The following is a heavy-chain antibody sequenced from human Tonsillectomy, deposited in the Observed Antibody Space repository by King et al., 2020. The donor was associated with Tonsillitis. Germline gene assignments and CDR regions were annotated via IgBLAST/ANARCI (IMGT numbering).Heavy chain of an antibody. Sequence: QLQESGPGLVKPSETLSLTCTVSGGSISSYYWSWIRQPPGKGLEWIGDIYYSGSTNYNPSLKSRVTISVDTSKNQFSLKLSSVTAADTAVYYCARDVRGGFDYWGQGTLVTVSS. V-gene: IGHV4-59*01. CDR3: ARDVRGGFDY. D-gene: IGHD3-16*01. J-gene: IGHJ4*02. CDR2: IYYSGST. CDR1: GGSISSYY.